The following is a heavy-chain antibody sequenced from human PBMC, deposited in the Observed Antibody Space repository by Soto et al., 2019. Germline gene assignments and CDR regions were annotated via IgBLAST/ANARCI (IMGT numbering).Heavy chain of an antibody. V-gene: IGHV1-69*12. D-gene: IGHD4-17*01. J-gene: IGHJ1*01. Sequence: QVQLVQSGAEVKKPGSSVKVSCKASGGTFSSYAISWVRQAPGQGLEWMGGIIPIFGTANYAQKFQGRVTITADESTSTAYMELSSLRSEDTAVYYCARDPLGDYGGTSVPYFQHWGQGTLVTVSS. CDR3: ARDPLGDYGGTSVPYFQH. CDR1: GGTFSSYA. CDR2: IIPIFGTA.